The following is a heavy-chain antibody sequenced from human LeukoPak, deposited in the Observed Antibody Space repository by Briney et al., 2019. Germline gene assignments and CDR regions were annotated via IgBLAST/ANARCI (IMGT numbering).Heavy chain of an antibody. CDR2: INHGGST. Sequence: KPSETRSLTGALTGGSFSGYYWSWTSQPPGKGLEWSGEINHGGSTNYNPTLKSRITMSVDTSKNQFSLKLSSVTAADTAVYYCARDNDMGFEYWGQGTLVTVSS. CDR1: GGSFSGYY. D-gene: IGHD3-9*01. J-gene: IGHJ4*02. V-gene: IGHV4-34*01. CDR3: ARDNDMGFEY.